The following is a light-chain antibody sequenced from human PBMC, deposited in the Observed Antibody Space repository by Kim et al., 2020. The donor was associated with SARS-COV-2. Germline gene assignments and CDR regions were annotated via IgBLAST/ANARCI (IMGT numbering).Light chain of an antibody. J-gene: IGKJ4*01. CDR2: DAS. CDR1: QSVSTC. CDR3: QQRSNWPPT. V-gene: IGKV3-11*01. Sequence: LSPGERATLSCKASQSVSTCLAWYQHKPGQAPRLLIHDASTRATGIPPRFSGSGSGTDFTLTVTSLEPEDFAIYYCQQRSNWPPTFGGGTKVDIK.